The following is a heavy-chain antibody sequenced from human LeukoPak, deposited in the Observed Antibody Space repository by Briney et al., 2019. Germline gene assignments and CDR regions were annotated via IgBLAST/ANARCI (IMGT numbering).Heavy chain of an antibody. Sequence: ASAKVSCKASGYTFTGYFMHWVRQAPGQGLEWMGWINPNTGGTNFAQTFQGRVTMTRDTSISTAYMELSRLRSDDTAVYYCARDERYDSSGYPFDYWGQGTLVTVSS. V-gene: IGHV1-2*02. J-gene: IGHJ4*02. CDR2: INPNTGGT. CDR1: GYTFTGYF. D-gene: IGHD3-22*01. CDR3: ARDERYDSSGYPFDY.